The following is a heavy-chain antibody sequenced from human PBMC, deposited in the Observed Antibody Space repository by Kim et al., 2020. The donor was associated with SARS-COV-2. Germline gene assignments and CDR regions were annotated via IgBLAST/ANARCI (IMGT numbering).Heavy chain of an antibody. J-gene: IGHJ4*02. CDR3: AREGTYDSANFRPAYYFEH. Sequence: RGRFTISRDTSKNTLYLQMNSLKVEDTGVYYCAREGTYDSANFRPAYYFEHWGQGTLVTVSS. V-gene: IGHV3-30*07. D-gene: IGHD3-10*01.